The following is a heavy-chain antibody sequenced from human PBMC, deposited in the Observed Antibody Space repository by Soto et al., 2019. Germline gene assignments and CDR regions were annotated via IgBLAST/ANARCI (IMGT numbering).Heavy chain of an antibody. Sequence: ASVNVSCKASGYTFTSYYMHWVRQAPGQGLEWMGIINPSGGRRSYAQKFQGRVTMTRDTSTSTVYMELSSMRSEDTAVYYCARCGVIRDYDFWSGYPPIDYYYYYGMDVWGQGTTVTVSS. D-gene: IGHD3-3*01. V-gene: IGHV1-46*01. CDR2: INPSGGRR. J-gene: IGHJ6*02. CDR1: GYTFTSYY. CDR3: ARCGVIRDYDFWSGYPPIDYYYYYGMDV.